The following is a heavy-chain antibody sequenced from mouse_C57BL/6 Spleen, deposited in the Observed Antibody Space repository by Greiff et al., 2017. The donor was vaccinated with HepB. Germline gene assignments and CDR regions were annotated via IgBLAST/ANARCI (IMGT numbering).Heavy chain of an antibody. CDR3: TRHDCNYRNAMDY. Sequence: DVKLQESGGGLVQPGGSMKLSCAASGFTFSDAWMDWVRQSPEKGLEWVAEIRNKANNHATYYAESVKGRFTISRDDSNSSVYLQMNSLRAEDTGIYYCTRHDCNYRNAMDYWGQGTSVTVSS. V-gene: IGHV6-6*01. D-gene: IGHD2-3*01. J-gene: IGHJ4*01. CDR2: IRNKANNHAT. CDR1: GFTFSDAW.